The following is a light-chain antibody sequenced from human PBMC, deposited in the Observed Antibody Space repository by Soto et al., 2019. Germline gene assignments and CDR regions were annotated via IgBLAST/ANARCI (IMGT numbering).Light chain of an antibody. CDR1: QSINSE. J-gene: IGKJ2*01. V-gene: IGKV3-15*01. CDR2: GAS. Sequence: EIVMTQSPATLSLSPGERAALSCRASQSINSELAWYQQKPGKPPRLLIYGASTRANGVPARFTGSESGSEFTLTISGLQSEDFAVYYCQQGHNWPLTFGQGTRLEL. CDR3: QQGHNWPLT.